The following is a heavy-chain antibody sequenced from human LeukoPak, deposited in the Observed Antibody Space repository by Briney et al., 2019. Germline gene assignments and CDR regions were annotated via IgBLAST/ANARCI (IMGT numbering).Heavy chain of an antibody. Sequence: GASVKVSCKVSGYTLTELSMHWVRQAPGKGLEWMGGFDPEDGETIYAQKFQGRVTMTEDTSTDTAYMELSSLRSEDTAVYYCATVAYSSSRYSENFDYWGQGTLVTVSS. V-gene: IGHV1-24*01. D-gene: IGHD6-13*01. CDR2: FDPEDGET. CDR1: GYTLTELS. J-gene: IGHJ4*02. CDR3: ATVAYSSSRYSENFDY.